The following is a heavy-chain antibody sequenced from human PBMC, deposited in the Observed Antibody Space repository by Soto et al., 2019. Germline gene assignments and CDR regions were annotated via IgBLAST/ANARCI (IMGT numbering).Heavy chain of an antibody. D-gene: IGHD3-3*01. Sequence: PGGSLRLSCAASGFTFSSYWMSWVRQAPGKGLEWVANIKQDGSEKYYVDSVKGRFTISRDNAKNSLYLQMNSLRAEDTAVYYCARVKRFLEWSPYYFDYWGQGTLVTVSS. CDR3: ARVKRFLEWSPYYFDY. J-gene: IGHJ4*02. CDR1: GFTFSSYW. V-gene: IGHV3-7*03. CDR2: IKQDGSEK.